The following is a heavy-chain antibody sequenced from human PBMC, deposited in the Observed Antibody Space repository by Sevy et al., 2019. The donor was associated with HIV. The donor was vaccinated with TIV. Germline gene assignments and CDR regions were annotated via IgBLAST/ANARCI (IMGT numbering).Heavy chain of an antibody. CDR1: GYTFTSYD. Sequence: ASVKVSCKASGYTFTSYDINWVRQATGQGLEWMGWMNPNSGNTGYAQKFQGRVTMTRNTSISTAYMELSSLRSEDTAVYYCARGSPGWKLVGTKMRYYYYGMDVWGQGTTVTVSS. D-gene: IGHD1-26*01. CDR2: MNPNSGNT. J-gene: IGHJ6*02. CDR3: ARGSPGWKLVGTKMRYYYYGMDV. V-gene: IGHV1-8*01.